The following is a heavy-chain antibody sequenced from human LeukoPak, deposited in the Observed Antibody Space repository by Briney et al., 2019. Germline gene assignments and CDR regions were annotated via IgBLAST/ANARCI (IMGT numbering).Heavy chain of an antibody. J-gene: IGHJ3*02. CDR1: GFTFSSYS. Sequence: GGSLRLSCAASGFTFSSYSMNWVRQAPGKGLEWVSYIRSSSSTIYYADSVKGRFTISRDNAKNSLYLQMNSLRAEDTAVYYCARGALRYFDWLMGAFDIWGQGTMVTVSS. CDR2: IRSSSSTI. V-gene: IGHV3-48*04. CDR3: ARGALRYFDWLMGAFDI. D-gene: IGHD3-9*01.